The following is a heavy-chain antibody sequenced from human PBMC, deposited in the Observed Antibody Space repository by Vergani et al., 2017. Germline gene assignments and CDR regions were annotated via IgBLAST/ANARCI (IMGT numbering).Heavy chain of an antibody. Sequence: QITLKESGPTLVKPTQTLTLTCTFSGFSLSTSGVGVGWIRQPPGKALEWLALIYWNDDKRYSPSLKSRLTITKDTSKSQVVLTMTNMDPVDTATYYCARITRYYYDSSGYHDYWGQGTLVTVSS. D-gene: IGHD3-22*01. V-gene: IGHV2-5*01. CDR1: GFSLSTSGVG. J-gene: IGHJ4*02. CDR2: IYWNDDK. CDR3: ARITRYYYDSSGYHDY.